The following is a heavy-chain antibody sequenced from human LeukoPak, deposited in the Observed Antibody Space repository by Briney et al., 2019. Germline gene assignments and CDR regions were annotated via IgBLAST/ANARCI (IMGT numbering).Heavy chain of an antibody. D-gene: IGHD1-26*01. CDR2: ISSSSSYI. Sequence: GGSLRLSCAASGFTFSSYSMNWVRQAPGKGLEWVSSISSSSSYIYYADSVKGRFTISRDNSKNTLYLQMNSLKTEDTAVYYCTSPNSGSYRDYWGQGTLVTVSS. CDR3: TSPNSGSYRDY. CDR1: GFTFSSYS. J-gene: IGHJ4*02. V-gene: IGHV3-21*04.